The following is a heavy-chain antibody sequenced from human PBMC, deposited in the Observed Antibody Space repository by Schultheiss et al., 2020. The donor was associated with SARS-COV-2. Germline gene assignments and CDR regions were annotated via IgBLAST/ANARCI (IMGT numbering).Heavy chain of an antibody. CDR1: GFTFSSYS. D-gene: IGHD4-17*01. Sequence: GGSLRLSCAASGFTFSSYSMNWVRQAPGKGLEWVSSISSSSSYIYYADSVKGRFTISRDNAKNSLYLQMNSLRAEDTAVYYCAISYGDPGYFDYWGQGTLVTVSS. J-gene: IGHJ4*02. CDR2: ISSSSSYI. V-gene: IGHV3-21*01. CDR3: AISYGDPGYFDY.